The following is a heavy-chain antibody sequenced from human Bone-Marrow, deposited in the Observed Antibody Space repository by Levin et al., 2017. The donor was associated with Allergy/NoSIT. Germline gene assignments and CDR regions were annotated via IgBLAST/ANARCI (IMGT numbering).Heavy chain of an antibody. Sequence: GGSLRLSCAASGFTFSSYAMHWVRQAPGKGLEWVAVISYDGSNKYYADSVKGRFTISRDNSKNTLYLQMNSLRAEDTAVYYCARGYSSSWYSGSEYFQHWGQGTLVTVSS. V-gene: IGHV3-30-3*01. CDR1: GFTFSSYA. D-gene: IGHD6-13*01. CDR3: ARGYSSSWYSGSEYFQH. J-gene: IGHJ1*01. CDR2: ISYDGSNK.